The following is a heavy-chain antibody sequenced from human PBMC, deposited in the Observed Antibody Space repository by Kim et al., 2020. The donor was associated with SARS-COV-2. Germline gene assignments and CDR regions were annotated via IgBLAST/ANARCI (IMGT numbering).Heavy chain of an antibody. D-gene: IGHD4-4*01. CDR3: ACDPERDRYSVFEY. Sequence: ADPMKGRFTISRDNARNTLYLQMNSLREEDTAVYYCACDPERDRYSVFEYGGQGTLVTVSS. V-gene: IGHV3-74*01. J-gene: IGHJ4*02.